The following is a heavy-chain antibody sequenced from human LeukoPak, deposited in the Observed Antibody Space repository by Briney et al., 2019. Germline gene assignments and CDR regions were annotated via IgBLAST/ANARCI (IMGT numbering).Heavy chain of an antibody. J-gene: IGHJ4*02. CDR2: ISGSGSYT. V-gene: IGHV3-11*06. D-gene: IGHD6-19*01. CDR1: GFTVSDYS. CDR3: VRDENGVAGQFLDN. Sequence: GGSLRLSCAASGFTVSDYSMSWVRQAPGKGLEWVSAISGSGSYTDYADSVKGRFTISRDNAQNSVYLQMNSLTFEDTGVYYCVRDENGVAGQFLDNWGQGTLVSVSS.